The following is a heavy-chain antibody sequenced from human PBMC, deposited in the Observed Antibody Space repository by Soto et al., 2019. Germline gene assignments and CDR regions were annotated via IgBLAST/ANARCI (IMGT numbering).Heavy chain of an antibody. V-gene: IGHV1-69*06. CDR1: GGTFNKYA. CDR3: ARGVVVVTNYYFDQ. CDR2: ILPIYSTRNYA. J-gene: IGHJ4*02. Sequence: QVQLVQSGAEVRKPGSSVKVSCTASGGTFNKYAISWVRQAPGQGPEWMGGILPIYSTRNYANYAHEFQGRATITVDTSTSTAYMELSGLKSDDTAIYYCARGVVVVTNYYFDQWGQGTLVTVSS. D-gene: IGHD2-2*01.